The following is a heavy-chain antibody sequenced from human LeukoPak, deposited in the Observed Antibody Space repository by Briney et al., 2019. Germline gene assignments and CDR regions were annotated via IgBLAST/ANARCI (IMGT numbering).Heavy chain of an antibody. CDR2: ISAYNSNT. CDR3: AWRDYFDY. D-gene: IGHD3-3*01. J-gene: IGHJ4*02. V-gene: IGHV1-18*01. CDR1: GYMFTSYG. Sequence: ASVKLSCKASGYMFTSYGISCVRRSPGHRLEWRGWISAYNSNTNYAQKLQGKITMTTVRSKSSAHMELRSLRSDDTAVCYCAWRDYFDYWGQGTLVTVSS.